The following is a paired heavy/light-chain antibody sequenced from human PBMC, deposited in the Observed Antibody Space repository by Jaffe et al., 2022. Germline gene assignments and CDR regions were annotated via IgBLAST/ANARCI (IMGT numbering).Heavy chain of an antibody. CDR3: ARVQGEAYDYIWGSYRYTPSDDAFDI. D-gene: IGHD3-16*02. V-gene: IGHV3-7*01. CDR1: GFTFSSYW. CDR2: IKQDGSEK. J-gene: IGHJ3*02. Sequence: EVQLVESGGGLVQPGGSLRLSCAASGFTFSSYWMSWVRQAPGKGLEWVANIKQDGSEKYYVDSVKGRFTISRDNAKNSLYLQMNSLRAEDTAVYYCARVQGEAYDYIWGSYRYTPSDDAFDIWGQGTMVTVSS.
Light chain of an antibody. V-gene: IGKV1D-8*02. CDR1: QGISSY. CDR3: QQYYSFPRT. Sequence: AIWMTQSPSLLSASTGDRVTISCRMSQGISSYLAWYQQKPGKAPELLIYAASTLQSGVPSRFSGSGSGTDFTLTISCLQSEDFATYYCQQYYSFPRTFGQGTKVEIK. J-gene: IGKJ1*01. CDR2: AAS.